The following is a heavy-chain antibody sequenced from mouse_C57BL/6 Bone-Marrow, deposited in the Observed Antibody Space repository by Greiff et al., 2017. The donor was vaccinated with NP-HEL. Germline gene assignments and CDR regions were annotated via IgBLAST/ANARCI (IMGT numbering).Heavy chain of an antibody. CDR1: GYTFTDYY. CDR3: ARLGRELYYFDY. D-gene: IGHD4-1*01. Sequence: VQLQQSGPELVKPGASVKISCKASGYTFTDYYMNWVKQSHGKSLEWIGDINPNNGGTSYNQKFKGKATLTVDKSSSTAYMELRSLTSEDSAVYYCARLGRELYYFDYWGQGTTLTVSS. J-gene: IGHJ2*01. CDR2: INPNNGGT. V-gene: IGHV1-26*01.